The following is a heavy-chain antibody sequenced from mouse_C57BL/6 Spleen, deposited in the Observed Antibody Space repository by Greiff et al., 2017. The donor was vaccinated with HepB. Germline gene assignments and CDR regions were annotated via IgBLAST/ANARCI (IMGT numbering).Heavy chain of an antibody. Sequence: EVKLQESGGGLVQPGGSMKLSCVASGFTFSNYWMNWVRQSPEKGLEWVAQIRLKSDNYATHYAESVKGRFTISRDDSKSSVYLQMNNLRAEDTGIYYCKYGSSYGYAMDYWGQGTSVTVSS. J-gene: IGHJ4*01. V-gene: IGHV6-3*01. CDR1: GFTFSNYW. CDR2: IRLKSDNYAT. CDR3: KYGSSYGYAMDY. D-gene: IGHD1-1*01.